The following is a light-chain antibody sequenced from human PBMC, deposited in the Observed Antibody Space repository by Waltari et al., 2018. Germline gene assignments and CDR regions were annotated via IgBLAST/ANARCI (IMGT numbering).Light chain of an antibody. Sequence: DIQMTQSPSSLSASVGDRITITCRASQSISRHLNWYQQKPGKAPQFLIYAASTLQSEVPSKFSGSGSGTDFTLTISSLQPEDIATYYCQQSDSAPVTFGQGTKVEI. CDR3: QQSDSAPVT. V-gene: IGKV1-39*01. CDR2: AAS. CDR1: QSISRH. J-gene: IGKJ1*01.